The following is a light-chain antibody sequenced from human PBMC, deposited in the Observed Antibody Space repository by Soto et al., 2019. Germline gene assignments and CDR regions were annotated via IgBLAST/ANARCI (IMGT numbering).Light chain of an antibody. CDR3: QQSNIRAT. CDR1: QGIHNY. Sequence: IQATQSPSSLSASVGDRVTIRCRASQGIHNYLAWYQHKPGKVPRLLIYAASALQSGVPSRFSASGSGTDFTLTITTLQPEDFATYFCQQSNIRATFGQGTRLEIK. CDR2: AAS. V-gene: IGKV1-27*01. J-gene: IGKJ5*01.